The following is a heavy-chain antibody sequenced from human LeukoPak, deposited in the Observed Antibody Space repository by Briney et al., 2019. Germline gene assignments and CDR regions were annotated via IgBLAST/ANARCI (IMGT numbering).Heavy chain of an antibody. J-gene: IGHJ5*02. CDR3: ARVGYSSSWYSWIDP. CDR2: INHSGST. V-gene: IGHV4-34*01. CDR1: GGPFSGYY. D-gene: IGHD6-13*01. Sequence: SETLSLTCAVYGGPFSGYYWSWIRQPPGKGLEWIGEINHSGSTNYNPSLKSRVTISVDTSKNQFSLKLSSVTAADTAVYCCARVGYSSSWYSWIDPWGQGTLVTVSS.